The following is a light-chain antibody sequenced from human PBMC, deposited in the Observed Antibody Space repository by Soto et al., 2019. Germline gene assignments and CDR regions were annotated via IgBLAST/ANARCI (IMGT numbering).Light chain of an antibody. J-gene: IGKJ4*01. CDR2: GAS. CDR1: QSVSSN. CDR3: QQYNNWPLT. Sequence: EKVMTQSPATLSVSPGERATLSCRASQSVSSNLAWYQQKPGQAPRLLIYGASTRATGIPARVSGSGSGTEFPLTISSLQSEDFAVYYCQQYNNWPLTFGGGTKVEIK. V-gene: IGKV3D-15*01.